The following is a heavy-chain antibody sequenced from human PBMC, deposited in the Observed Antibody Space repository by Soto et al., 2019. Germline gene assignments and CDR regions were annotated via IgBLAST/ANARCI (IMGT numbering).Heavy chain of an antibody. CDR3: ARVSPYFDFWSSPEFYFDY. D-gene: IGHD3-3*01. CDR1: GGSISSYY. J-gene: IGHJ4*02. Sequence: SETLSLTCTVSGGSISSYYWSWIRQPPGKGLEWIGYIYYSGSTNYNPSLKSRVTISVDTSKNQFSLKLSSVTAADTAVYYCARVSPYFDFWSSPEFYFDYWGRGTLVTVS. CDR2: IYYSGST. V-gene: IGHV4-59*01.